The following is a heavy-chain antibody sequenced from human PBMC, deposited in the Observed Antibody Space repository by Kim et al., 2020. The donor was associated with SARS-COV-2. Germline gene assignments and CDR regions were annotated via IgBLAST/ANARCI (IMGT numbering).Heavy chain of an antibody. Sequence: SQTLSLTCAISGDSVSSNGVPWNWIRQSPSRGLEWLGRTYYRSKWYNDYAGSVKSRITINPDTSKNQFSLQLNSVTPDDTAVYYCARGGYCSGGSCYWFDSWGQGTLVTVSS. CDR1: GDSVSSNGVP. D-gene: IGHD2-15*01. CDR2: TYYRSKWYN. CDR3: ARGGYCSGGSCYWFDS. J-gene: IGHJ5*02. V-gene: IGHV6-1*01.